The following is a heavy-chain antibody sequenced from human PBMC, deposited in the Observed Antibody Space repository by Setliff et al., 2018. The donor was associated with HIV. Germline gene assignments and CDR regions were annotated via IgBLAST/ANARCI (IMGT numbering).Heavy chain of an antibody. CDR3: AKDGN. Sequence: GGSLRLSCAGSGFTFSSYWMSWVRQAPGKGLEWVANIKQDGSEKYYVDSVKGRFTISRDNAKNSLYLQMNSLRAEDTAVYYCAKDGNWGQGTLVTVSS. CDR2: IKQDGSEK. D-gene: IGHD2-15*01. CDR1: GFTFSSYW. V-gene: IGHV3-7*01. J-gene: IGHJ4*02.